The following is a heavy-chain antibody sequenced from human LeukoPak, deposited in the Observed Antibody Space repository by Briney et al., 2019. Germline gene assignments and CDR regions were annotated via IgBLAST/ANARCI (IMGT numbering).Heavy chain of an antibody. CDR3: VRDSPSGFFDL. Sequence: GGSLRLSCAASGFTFSDYYMSWIRQAPGKGLEWVSYISSSGSYTNYADSVKGRFTISRDNAKNSLYLQMNSLKAEDTAVYYCVRDSPSGFFDLWGRGTLVTVSS. V-gene: IGHV3-11*06. D-gene: IGHD6-19*01. CDR1: GFTFSDYY. J-gene: IGHJ2*01. CDR2: ISSSGSYT.